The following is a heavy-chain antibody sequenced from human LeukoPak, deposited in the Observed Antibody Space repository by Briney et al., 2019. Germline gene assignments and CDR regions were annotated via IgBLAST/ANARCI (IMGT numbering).Heavy chain of an antibody. J-gene: IGHJ4*02. CDR3: ARVGFDGPVPSYFDY. CDR2: IYPGDSDI. Sequence: GESLKISCKGSGYSFTTYWIGWVRQRPGKGLEWMAIIYPGDSDIRYSPSFQGQVTISADKSISTAYLQWSSLKASDTAMYYCARVGFDGPVPSYFDYWGQGTLVTVSS. V-gene: IGHV5-51*01. CDR1: GYSFTTYW. D-gene: IGHD1-14*01.